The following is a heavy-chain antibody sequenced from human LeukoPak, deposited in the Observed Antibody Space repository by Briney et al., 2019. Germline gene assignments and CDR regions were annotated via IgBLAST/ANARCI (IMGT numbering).Heavy chain of an antibody. CDR2: MNPNSGNT. V-gene: IGHV1-8*02. CDR3: ARGPPVRFLEWLSPHYYYYGMDV. CDR1: VGTFSSYA. J-gene: IGHJ6*02. Sequence: ASVKVSCKASVGTFSSYAVNWVRQATGQGLEWMGWMNPNSGNTGYAQKFQGRVTMTRNTSISTAYMELSSLRSEDTAVYYCARGPPVRFLEWLSPHYYYYGMDVWGQGTTVTVSS. D-gene: IGHD3-3*01.